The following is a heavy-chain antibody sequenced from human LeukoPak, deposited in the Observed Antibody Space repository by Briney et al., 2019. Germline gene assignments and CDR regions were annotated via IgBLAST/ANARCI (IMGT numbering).Heavy chain of an antibody. CDR3: ARAQRMIVPNFDY. V-gene: IGHV3-48*03. CDR2: ISSSGSTI. D-gene: IGHD3-22*01. Sequence: GGSLRLSCAASGFTFSSYEMNWVHQAPGKGLEWVSYISSSGSTIYYADSVKGRFTISRDNAKNSLYLQMNSLRAEDTAVYYCARAQRMIVPNFDYWGQGTLVTVSS. J-gene: IGHJ4*02. CDR1: GFTFSSYE.